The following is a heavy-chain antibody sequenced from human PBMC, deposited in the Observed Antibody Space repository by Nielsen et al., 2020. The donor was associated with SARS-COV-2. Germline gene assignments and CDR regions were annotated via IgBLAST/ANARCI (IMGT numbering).Heavy chain of an antibody. Sequence: GESLKISCQTYGYSFANYWISWVRQMPGKGLEWMGRIDPSDSYTNYSPSFQGHVTISADKSISTAYLQWSSLKASDTAMYYCARGSYCSSTSCYQNWFDPWGQGTLVTVSS. CDR3: ARGSYCSSTSCYQNWFDP. CDR2: IDPSDSYT. CDR1: GYSFANYW. J-gene: IGHJ5*02. D-gene: IGHD2-2*01. V-gene: IGHV5-10-1*01.